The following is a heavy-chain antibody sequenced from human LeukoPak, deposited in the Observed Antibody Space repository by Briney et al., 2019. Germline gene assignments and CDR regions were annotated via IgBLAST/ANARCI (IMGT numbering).Heavy chain of an antibody. Sequence: SETLSLTCTVSGGSISSYYWSWIRQPPGKGLEWIGYIYYSGSTNYNPPLKSRVTISVDTSKNQFSLKLSSVTAADTAVYYCARYSSSWESVDWFDPWGQGTLVTVSS. J-gene: IGHJ5*02. CDR2: IYYSGST. CDR1: GGSISSYY. D-gene: IGHD6-13*01. V-gene: IGHV4-59*01. CDR3: ARYSSSWESVDWFDP.